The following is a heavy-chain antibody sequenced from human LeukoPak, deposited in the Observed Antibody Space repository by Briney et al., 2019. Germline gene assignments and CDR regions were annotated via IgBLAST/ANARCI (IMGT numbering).Heavy chain of an antibody. Sequence: PGGSLRLSCAASGFTFETYWMHWVRRAPGKGLEWVSCINGYGSITNYADSVKGRFTISRDNAKNTLYLQMNSLRVEDTAVYYCARDEPTVTTGPPVGSWGQGTLVTVSS. CDR2: INGYGSIT. CDR3: ARDEPTVTTGPPVGS. J-gene: IGHJ4*02. CDR1: GFTFETYW. D-gene: IGHD4-17*01. V-gene: IGHV3-74*01.